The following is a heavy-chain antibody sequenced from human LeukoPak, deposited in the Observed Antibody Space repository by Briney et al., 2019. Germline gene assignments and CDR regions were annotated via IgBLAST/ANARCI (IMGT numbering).Heavy chain of an antibody. Sequence: SETLSLTCTVSGDSISSYYRSWIRQPPGKGLEWIGYIYYSGSTNYNPSLKSRVTISVDTSKNQFSLKLTSVTAADTAVYYCARQSFAPFQVGPEPPIESWGQGTLVTVSS. J-gene: IGHJ4*02. CDR2: IYYSGST. CDR3: ARQSFAPFQVGPEPPIES. D-gene: IGHD1-26*01. V-gene: IGHV4-59*08. CDR1: GDSISSYY.